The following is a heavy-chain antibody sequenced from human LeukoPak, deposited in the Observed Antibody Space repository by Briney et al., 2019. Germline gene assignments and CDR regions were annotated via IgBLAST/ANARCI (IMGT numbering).Heavy chain of an antibody. Sequence: SQTLSLTCSVSGGPISSKSYFWGWVRQPPGEGLEWIGSIYYSGSTYYNPSLKSRVTISVDTSKNQFSLKLSSVTAADSAVYYCARENNHLTWFDPWGQGTLVTVSS. D-gene: IGHD1-14*01. CDR2: IYYSGST. CDR3: ARENNHLTWFDP. J-gene: IGHJ5*02. CDR1: GGPISSKSYF. V-gene: IGHV4-39*01.